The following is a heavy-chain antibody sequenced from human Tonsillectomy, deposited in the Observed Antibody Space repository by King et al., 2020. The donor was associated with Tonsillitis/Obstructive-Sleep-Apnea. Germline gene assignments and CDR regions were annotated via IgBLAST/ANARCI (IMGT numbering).Heavy chain of an antibody. V-gene: IGHV3-30*18. J-gene: IGHJ4*02. D-gene: IGHD3-22*01. CDR2: ISYDGSNE. CDR3: AKGLYDSSAYYFDY. CDR1: GFTFSSYG. Sequence: VQLVESGGGVVQPGRSLRLSCAASGFTFSSYGMHWVRQAPGKGLEWVAVISYDGSNEYYADSVKGRFTISRDNSKNTLYLQMNSLRAEDTAVYYCAKGLYDSSAYYFDYWGQGTLVTVSS.